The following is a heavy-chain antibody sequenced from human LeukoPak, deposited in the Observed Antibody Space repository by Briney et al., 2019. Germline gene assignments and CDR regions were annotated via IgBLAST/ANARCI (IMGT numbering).Heavy chain of an antibody. V-gene: IGHV3-23*01. CDR3: ARQMVRGIYYYYMDV. J-gene: IGHJ6*03. Sequence: PGGSLRLSCAASGFTFSSYEMNWVRQAPGKGLEWVSTISDSGDSTYYADSVKGRFTISRDNSKNTLYLQMNSLRADDTAVYYCARQMVRGIYYYYMDVWGKGTTVTVSS. CDR1: GFTFSSYE. CDR2: ISDSGDST. D-gene: IGHD3-10*01.